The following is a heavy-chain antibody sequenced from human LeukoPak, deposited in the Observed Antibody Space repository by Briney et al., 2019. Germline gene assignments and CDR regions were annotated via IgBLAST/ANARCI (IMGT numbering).Heavy chain of an antibody. CDR2: IYYNGDT. J-gene: IGHJ3*02. CDR1: DGYISSSSYY. D-gene: IGHD3-10*01. Sequence: SETLSLPCTVSDGYISSSSYYLAWIRQPPGKGLEWVGNIYYNGDTYYNPSLKSRVTISVDTSKNQFSVKLTSVTAADTAVFYCARRSMVRGVFQAFDMWVQGTMVTVSS. CDR3: ARRSMVRGVFQAFDM. V-gene: IGHV4-39*01.